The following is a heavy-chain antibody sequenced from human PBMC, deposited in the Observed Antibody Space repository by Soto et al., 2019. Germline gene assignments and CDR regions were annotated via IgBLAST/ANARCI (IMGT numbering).Heavy chain of an antibody. CDR2: MNPNSGNT. V-gene: IGHV1-8*01. CDR1: GYTFTSYD. Sequence: ASVKVSCKASGYTFTSYDINWVRQATGQGLEWMGWMNPNSGNTGYAQKFQGRVTMTRNTSISTAYMELSSLRSEDTAVYYCARTEYCSGGSCYSGESDYWGQGTLVTVSS. CDR3: ARTEYCSGGSCYSGESDY. J-gene: IGHJ4*02. D-gene: IGHD2-15*01.